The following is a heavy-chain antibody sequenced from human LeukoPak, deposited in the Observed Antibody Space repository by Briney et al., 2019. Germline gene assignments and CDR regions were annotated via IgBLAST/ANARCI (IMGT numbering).Heavy chain of an antibody. Sequence: GGSLRLSCAASGFTFSSYSMNWVRQAPGKGLEWVSSISSSSSYIYYADSVKGRFTISRDNAKNSLYLQMNSLRAEDTAVYYCARDYYDSSGYYYFDYWGQGTLVTVSS. CDR1: GFTFSSYS. CDR2: ISSSSSYI. D-gene: IGHD3-22*01. J-gene: IGHJ4*02. V-gene: IGHV3-21*01. CDR3: ARDYYDSSGYYYFDY.